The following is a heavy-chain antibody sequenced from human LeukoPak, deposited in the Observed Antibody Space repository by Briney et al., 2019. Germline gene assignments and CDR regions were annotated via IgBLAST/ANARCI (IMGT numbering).Heavy chain of an antibody. D-gene: IGHD4-23*01. J-gene: IGHJ4*02. CDR2: IYSGGSS. CDR3: ARALTVVTPLDY. CDR1: GFTFSNYG. V-gene: IGHV3-53*01. Sequence: PGGPLRLSCAASGFTFSNYGLSWVRQAPGKGLEWVSVIYSGGSSYYADSVKGRFTISRDNSKNTLYLQMNSLRAEDTAVYYCARALTVVTPLDYWGQGTLVTVSS.